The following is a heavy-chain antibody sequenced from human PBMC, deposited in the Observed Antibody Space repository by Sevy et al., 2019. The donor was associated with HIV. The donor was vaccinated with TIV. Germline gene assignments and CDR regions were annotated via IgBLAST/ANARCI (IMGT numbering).Heavy chain of an antibody. CDR3: AREFDGGPDY. D-gene: IGHD3-9*01. Sequence: GGSLTLSCGASGFTFSTYWMSWVRQAPGKGLEWVANINQDGSQKYYVDSVKGRFTISKDNAKNSLYLQMSSLRAEDTAVYYCAREFDGGPDYWGQGTLVTVSS. V-gene: IGHV3-7*01. CDR2: INQDGSQK. J-gene: IGHJ4*02. CDR1: GFTFSTYW.